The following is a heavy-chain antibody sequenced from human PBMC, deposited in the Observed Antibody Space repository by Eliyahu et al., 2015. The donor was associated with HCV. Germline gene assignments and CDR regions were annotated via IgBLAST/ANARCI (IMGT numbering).Heavy chain of an antibody. CDR1: GFSFSGYA. CDR3: AKDRGYYDFWSGFDY. CDR2: IRGSGGST. V-gene: IGHV3-23*01. Sequence: EVQLLESGGGLVXSGGSLRLSXAASGFSFSGYAMSWVRQAPGKGLEWVSVIRGSGGSTYYADSVKGRFTISRDNSKNTLYLQMHNLRAEDTAVYYCAKDRGYYDFWSGFDYWGQGVLVTVSS. D-gene: IGHD3-3*01. J-gene: IGHJ4*02.